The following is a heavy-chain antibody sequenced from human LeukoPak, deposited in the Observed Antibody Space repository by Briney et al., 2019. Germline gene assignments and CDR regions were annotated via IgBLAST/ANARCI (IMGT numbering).Heavy chain of an antibody. CDR3: ARSPFAWGTFPGGFDF. J-gene: IGHJ4*02. D-gene: IGHD3-16*01. CDR1: GGSFSTYY. V-gene: IGHV4-34*01. Sequence: SETLSLTCAVYGGSFSTYYRSWIRQPPGKGLEWIGEINHTGSTNYNPSLKSRLTMSVDTSKSQFSLRLSSVTAADTAVYYCARSPFAWGTFPGGFDFWGQGILVTVSS. CDR2: INHTGST.